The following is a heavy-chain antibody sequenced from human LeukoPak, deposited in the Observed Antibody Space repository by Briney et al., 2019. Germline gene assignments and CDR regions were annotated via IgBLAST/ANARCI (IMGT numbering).Heavy chain of an antibody. V-gene: IGHV1-69*13. D-gene: IGHD4-17*01. CDR1: GGTFSSYA. CDR2: IIPIFGTA. J-gene: IGHJ3*02. CDR3: ARASGVATVNDVFEI. Sequence: EGSVKVSCKASGGTFSSYAISWVRQAPGQGLEWMGGIIPIFGTANYAQKFQGRVTITADESTSKAYMELSSLRSEDTAVYYCARASGVATVNDVFEIWGQGTMVTVSS.